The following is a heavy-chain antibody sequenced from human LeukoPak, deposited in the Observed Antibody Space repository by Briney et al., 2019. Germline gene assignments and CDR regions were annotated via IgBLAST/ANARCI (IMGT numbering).Heavy chain of an antibody. CDR2: VNVDGRST. CDR1: GFTFSSYW. D-gene: IGHD2/OR15-2a*01. V-gene: IGHV3-74*01. CDR3: ARGIGIGAFDT. Sequence: GGSLRLSCAASGFTFSSYWMHWVRQAPGKGLVWVSRVNVDGRSTTYADSVKGRLTISRDNAKKTLYLQINSLRPEDTAFYYCARGIGIGAFDTWGPGTKVTVSS. J-gene: IGHJ3*02.